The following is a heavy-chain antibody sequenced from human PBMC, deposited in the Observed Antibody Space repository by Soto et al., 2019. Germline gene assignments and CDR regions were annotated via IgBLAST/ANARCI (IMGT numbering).Heavy chain of an antibody. J-gene: IGHJ4*02. V-gene: IGHV1-18*01. CDR2: ISAYNGNT. Sequence: KVSCKPCVYTFTSYSFSCVRQAPGQGLEWMGWISAYNGNTNYAQKLQGRVTMTTDTSTSTDYMELRSLRSDDTAVYYCARDLDRSDPHDYWGQGTLVTVSS. CDR1: VYTFTSYS. D-gene: IGHD3-22*01. CDR3: ARDLDRSDPHDY.